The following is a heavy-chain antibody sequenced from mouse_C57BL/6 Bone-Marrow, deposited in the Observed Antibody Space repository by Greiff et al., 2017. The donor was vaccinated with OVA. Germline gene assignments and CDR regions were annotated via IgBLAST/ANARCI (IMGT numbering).Heavy chain of an antibody. J-gene: IGHJ2*01. CDR2: IYPSDSET. CDR3: ARRGDSSGYYFDY. Sequence: QVQLQQPGAELVRPGSSVKLSCKASGYPFTSYWMDWVKQRPGQGLEWIGNIYPSDSETHYNQKFKDKATLTVDKSSSTAYMQLSSLTAEDSAVYYCARRGDSSGYYFDYWGQGTTLTVSS. V-gene: IGHV1-61*01. D-gene: IGHD3-2*02. CDR1: GYPFTSYW.